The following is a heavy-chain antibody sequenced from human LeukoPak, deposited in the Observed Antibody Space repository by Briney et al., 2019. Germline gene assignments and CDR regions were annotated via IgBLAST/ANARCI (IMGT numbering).Heavy chain of an antibody. CDR3: ARGFPDIVVVPAAIGYMDV. Sequence: GRSLRLSCAASGFTFDDYAMHWVRQAPGKGLEWVSGISWNSGSIGYADSVKGRFTISRDNAKNSLYLQMNSLRAEDTAVYYCARGFPDIVVVPAAIGYMDVWGKGTTVTDSS. CDR1: GFTFDDYA. J-gene: IGHJ6*03. V-gene: IGHV3-9*01. D-gene: IGHD2-2*01. CDR2: ISWNSGSI.